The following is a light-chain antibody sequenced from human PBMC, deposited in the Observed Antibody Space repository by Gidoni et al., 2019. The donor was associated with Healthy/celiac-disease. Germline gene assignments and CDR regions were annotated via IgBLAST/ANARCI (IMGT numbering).Light chain of an antibody. CDR2: GAS. CDR1: QSVSSN. J-gene: IGKJ3*01. Sequence: IVMTQSPATLSVSPGERATLSCRASQSVSSNLAWYQQKPGQAPRLLIYGASTRATGIPARFSGSGSGTEFTLTISSLQSEDFAVYYCQQYNNWPLLVTFGPGTKVDIK. V-gene: IGKV3-15*01. CDR3: QQYNNWPLLVT.